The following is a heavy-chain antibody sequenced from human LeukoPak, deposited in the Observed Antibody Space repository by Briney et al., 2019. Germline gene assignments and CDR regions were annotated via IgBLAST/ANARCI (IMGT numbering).Heavy chain of an antibody. CDR3: ARHAGSSGWYPPVAPFDY. CDR1: GGSISSSSYY. Sequence: SETLSLTCTVSGGSISSSSYYWGWIRQPPGKGLEWIGSIYYSGSTYYNPSLKSRVTISVDTSKNQFSLKLSSVTAADTAVYYCARHAGSSGWYPPVAPFDYWGQGTLVTVSS. CDR2: IYYSGST. V-gene: IGHV4-39*01. D-gene: IGHD6-19*01. J-gene: IGHJ4*02.